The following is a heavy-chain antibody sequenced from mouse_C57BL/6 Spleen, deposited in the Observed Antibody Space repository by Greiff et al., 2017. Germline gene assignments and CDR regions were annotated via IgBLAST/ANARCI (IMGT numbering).Heavy chain of an antibody. D-gene: IGHD1-1*01. CDR3: ARGVLLRRGIAMDY. V-gene: IGHV5-17*01. Sequence: EVKLVESGGGLVKPGGSLKLSCAASGFTFSDYGMHWVRQAPEKGLEWVAYISSGSSTIYYADTVKGRFTISRDNAKNTLFLQMTSLRSEDTAMYYCARGVLLRRGIAMDYWGQGTSVTVSS. CDR1: GFTFSDYG. CDR2: ISSGSSTI. J-gene: IGHJ4*01.